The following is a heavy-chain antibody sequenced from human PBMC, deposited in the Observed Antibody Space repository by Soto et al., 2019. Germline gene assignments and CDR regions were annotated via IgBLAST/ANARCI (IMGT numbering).Heavy chain of an antibody. V-gene: IGHV4-34*01. D-gene: IGHD3-10*01. CDR3: ARVYGSGFIDY. CDR2: INRSGST. Sequence: QVQLQQWGAGLLKPSETLSLTCGVYGESFSGYYWSWIRQPPGKGLEWIGEINRSGSTSHDPSLKSRVTISVDTSKNQFSLKLNSVTAADTAVYYCARVYGSGFIDYWGQGTLVTVSS. J-gene: IGHJ4*02. CDR1: GESFSGYY.